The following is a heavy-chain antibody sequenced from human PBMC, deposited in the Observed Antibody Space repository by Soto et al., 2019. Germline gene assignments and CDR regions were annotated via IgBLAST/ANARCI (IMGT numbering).Heavy chain of an antibody. V-gene: IGHV1-8*01. CDR2: MNPNSGNT. Sequence: ASVKVSCKASGYTFTSYDINWVRQATGQGLERMGWMNPNSGNTGYAQKFQGRVTMTRNTSISTAYMELSSLRSEDTAVYYCARAPKTIPAAMYYYYYYMDVWGRGTTVTVSS. D-gene: IGHD2-2*01. CDR1: GYTFTSYD. CDR3: ARAPKTIPAAMYYYYYYMDV. J-gene: IGHJ6*02.